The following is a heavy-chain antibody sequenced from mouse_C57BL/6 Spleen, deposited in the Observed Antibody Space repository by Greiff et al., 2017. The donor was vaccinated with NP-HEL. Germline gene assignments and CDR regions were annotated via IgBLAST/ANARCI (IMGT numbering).Heavy chain of an antibody. Sequence: VQLQQSGAELVRPGASVKLSCKASGYTFTDYYINWVKQRPGQGLEWIARIYPGSGNTYYNEKFKGKATLTAEKSSSTAYMQLSSLTSEDSAVYFCARFTTVVATRYAMDYWGQGTSVTVSS. CDR2: IYPGSGNT. J-gene: IGHJ4*01. CDR1: GYTFTDYY. D-gene: IGHD1-1*01. CDR3: ARFTTVVATRYAMDY. V-gene: IGHV1-76*01.